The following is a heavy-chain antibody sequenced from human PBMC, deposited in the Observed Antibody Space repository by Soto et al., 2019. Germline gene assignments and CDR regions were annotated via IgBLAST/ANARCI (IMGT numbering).Heavy chain of an antibody. V-gene: IGHV4-39*01. CDR2: LYYNGFT. CDR3: ARQDDFWSGASWFDP. CDR1: GGSISSGSYY. D-gene: IGHD3-3*01. Sequence: QLHLEESGPGLVKPSETLSLTCTVSGGSISSGSYYWGWIRQPPGKGPEWIGSLYYNGFTYYNPSLKSQLTISVDTSKNKFSLKLTSVTAADTAVYYWARQDDFWSGASWFDPWGQGNLVTVSS. J-gene: IGHJ5*02.